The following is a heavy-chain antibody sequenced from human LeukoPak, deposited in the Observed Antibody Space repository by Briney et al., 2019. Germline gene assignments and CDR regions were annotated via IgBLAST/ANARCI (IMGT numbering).Heavy chain of an antibody. CDR2: MNPNSGNT. CDR1: GYTFTSYD. D-gene: IGHD3-10*01. J-gene: IGHJ5*02. Sequence: ASVKVSCKASGYTFTSYDINWVRQATGQGLEWMGWMNPNSGNTGYAQKFQGRVTMTRNTSISTAYMELSSLRSEDTAVYYCARRGLVWFGELLPNWFDPWGQGTLVTVSS. V-gene: IGHV1-8*01. CDR3: ARRGLVWFGELLPNWFDP.